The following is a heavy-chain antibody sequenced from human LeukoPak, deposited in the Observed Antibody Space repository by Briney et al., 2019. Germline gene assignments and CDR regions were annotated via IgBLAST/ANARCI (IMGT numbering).Heavy chain of an antibody. CDR3: ARDWIAAAGRDAFDI. CDR1: GFTFDDYA. J-gene: IGHJ3*02. Sequence: PGGSLRLSCAASGFTFDDYAMHWVRQAPGKGLEWVSGISWNSGSIGYADSVKGRFTISRDNAKNSLYLQMNSLRAEDTAVYYCARDWIAAAGRDAFDIWGQGTMVTVSS. V-gene: IGHV3-9*01. D-gene: IGHD6-13*01. CDR2: ISWNSGSI.